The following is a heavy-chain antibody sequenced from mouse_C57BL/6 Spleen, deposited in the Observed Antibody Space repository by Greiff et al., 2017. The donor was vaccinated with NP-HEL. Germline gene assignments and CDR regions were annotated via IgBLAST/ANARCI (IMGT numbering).Heavy chain of an antibody. Sequence: EVHLVESEGGLVQPGSSMKLSCTASGFTFSDYYMAWVRQVPEKGLEWVANINYDGSSTYYLDSLKSRFIISRDNAKNILYLQMSSLKSEDTATYYCARERDYDLYFDYWGQGTTLTVSS. CDR3: ARERDYDLYFDY. D-gene: IGHD2-4*01. V-gene: IGHV5-16*01. J-gene: IGHJ2*01. CDR1: GFTFSDYY. CDR2: INYDGSST.